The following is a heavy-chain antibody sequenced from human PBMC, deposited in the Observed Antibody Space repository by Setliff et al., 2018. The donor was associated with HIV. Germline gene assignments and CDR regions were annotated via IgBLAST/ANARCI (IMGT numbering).Heavy chain of an antibody. D-gene: IGHD6-19*01. CDR1: GDSIGTTTYY. CDR3: ARHGNQWLVTIDY. CDR2: IYFSGSA. V-gene: IGHV4-39*01. J-gene: IGHJ4*02. Sequence: LSLTCTVSGDSIGTTTYYWGWIRQSPEKGLEWIGSIYFSGSAYYNPSLESRVTIAVDTSKNQFSLKLNSVTAADTAVYYCARHGNQWLVTIDYWGQGTLVTVSS.